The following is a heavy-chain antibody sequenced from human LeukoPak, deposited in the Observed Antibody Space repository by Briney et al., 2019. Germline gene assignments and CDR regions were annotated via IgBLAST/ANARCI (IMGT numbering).Heavy chain of an antibody. CDR3: ARADWNQGGAFDI. V-gene: IGHV3-48*04. CDR1: GFTFSSYS. D-gene: IGHD1-1*01. Sequence: GGSLRLSCAASGFTFSSYSMNWVRQAPGKGLEWVSYISSSSSTIYYADSVKGRFTISRDNAKNSLCLQMNSLRAEDTAVYYCARADWNQGGAFDIWGQGTMVTVSS. J-gene: IGHJ3*02. CDR2: ISSSSSTI.